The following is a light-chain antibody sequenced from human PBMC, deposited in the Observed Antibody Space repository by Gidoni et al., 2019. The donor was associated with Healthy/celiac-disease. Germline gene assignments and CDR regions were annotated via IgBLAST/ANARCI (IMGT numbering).Light chain of an antibody. CDR2: DAS. Sequence: DIQMSQSPSSLYASVGDRVTIPCQASHDISNYLNWYQQKPGKATKLLIYDASNLETGVPSRFSGSGSGTDFTFTISSLQPEDIATYYCQQYDNLPPALTFXGXTKVEIK. V-gene: IGKV1-33*01. CDR3: QQYDNLPPALT. J-gene: IGKJ4*01. CDR1: HDISNY.